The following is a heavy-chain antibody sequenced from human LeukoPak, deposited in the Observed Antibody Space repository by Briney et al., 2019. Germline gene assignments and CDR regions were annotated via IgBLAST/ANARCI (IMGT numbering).Heavy chain of an antibody. CDR2: TNPNTCGT. V-gene: IGHV1-2*02. CDR1: GYSFIGYH. J-gene: IGHJ4*02. D-gene: IGHD5-24*01. CDR3: ASVEMTTIGFEH. Sequence: ASVKVSCKASGYSFIGYHMHWVRQAPGQGLEWMGWTNPNTCGTKYAQKFQGRVTMNRDTSISTAYMELSSLRSDDTAVSFCASVEMTTIGFEHWGQGTLVTVSS.